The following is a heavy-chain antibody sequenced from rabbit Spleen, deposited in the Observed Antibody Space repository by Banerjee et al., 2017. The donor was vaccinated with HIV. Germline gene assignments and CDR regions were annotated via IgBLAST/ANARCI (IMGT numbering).Heavy chain of an antibody. J-gene: IGHJ4*01. CDR1: GFSFSSNW. CDR3: ARDLVAVIGWNFNL. D-gene: IGHD4-2*01. CDR2: IDTSNGDT. Sequence: QEQLVESGGGLVKPGGTLTLTCTVSGFSFSSNWICWVRQAPGKGLEWIACIDTSNGDTDYANWPKGRFTISKTSSTTVTLQMTSLTAADTATYFCARDLVAVIGWNFNLWGPGTLVTVS. V-gene: IGHV1S45*01.